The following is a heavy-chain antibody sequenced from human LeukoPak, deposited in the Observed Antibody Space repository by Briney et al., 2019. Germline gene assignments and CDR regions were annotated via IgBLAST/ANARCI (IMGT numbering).Heavy chain of an antibody. D-gene: IGHD3-22*01. CDR3: AKDVGYYDSSGDWGAFDI. V-gene: IGHV3-23*01. Sequence: GGSLRLSCAASGFTFSSDAMSWVRQAPGKGLEWVSAISGSGGSTYYADSVKGRFTISRDNSKNTLYLQMNSLRAEDTAVYYCAKDVGYYDSSGDWGAFDIWGQGTMVTVSS. CDR2: ISGSGGST. CDR1: GFTFSSDA. J-gene: IGHJ3*02.